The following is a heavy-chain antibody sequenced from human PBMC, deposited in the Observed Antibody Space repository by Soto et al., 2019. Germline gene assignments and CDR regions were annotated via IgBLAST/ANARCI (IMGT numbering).Heavy chain of an antibody. CDR2: MILMLGTV. CDR1: RGTLSRYA. V-gene: IGHV1-69*06. CDR3: ARWEGSDCSRFDYYDYGMDV. D-gene: IGHD2-21*01. J-gene: IGHJ6*02. Sequence: SVPVSCKDSRGTLSRYACSWVRPPPGQGLEWMRGMILMLGTVNYAQKFQGRDTITADNSMSTAYMELSSLRYVDTDGYYCARWEGSDCSRFDYYDYGMDVWGQGTPVTVSS.